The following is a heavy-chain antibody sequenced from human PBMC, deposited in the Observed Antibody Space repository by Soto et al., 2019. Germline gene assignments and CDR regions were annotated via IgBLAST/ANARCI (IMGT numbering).Heavy chain of an antibody. CDR1: GFTFSSCW. V-gene: IGHV3-7*01. CDR3: ARIAASGRGWDV. D-gene: IGHD6-13*01. Sequence: EVQLVESGGGLVQPGGSLRLSCVDSGFTFSSCWMSWVRQAPVKGLEWVGNIKQDGSEENYADSVKGRFTISRDNAKNSMYLQMNSLRVEDTAVYYCARIAASGRGWDVWGQGTTVVVSS. J-gene: IGHJ6*02. CDR2: IKQDGSEE.